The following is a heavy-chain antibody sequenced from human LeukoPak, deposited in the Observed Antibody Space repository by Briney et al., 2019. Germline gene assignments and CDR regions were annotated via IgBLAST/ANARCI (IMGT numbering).Heavy chain of an antibody. J-gene: IGHJ4*02. Sequence: ASVKVSCKASGYTFTSYAMHWVRQAPGQRLEWMGWINAGNGNTNYAQKLQGRVTMTTDTSTSTAYMELRSLRSDDTAVYYCARDMGGGGLDYWGQGTLVTVSS. CDR1: GYTFTSYA. D-gene: IGHD3-16*01. V-gene: IGHV1-3*01. CDR3: ARDMGGGGLDY. CDR2: INAGNGNT.